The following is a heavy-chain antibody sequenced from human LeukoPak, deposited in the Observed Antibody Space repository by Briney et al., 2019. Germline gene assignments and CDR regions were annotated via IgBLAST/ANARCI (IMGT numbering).Heavy chain of an antibody. Sequence: ASVEVSCKASGYTFTSYYMHWVRQAPGQGLEWMGIINPSGGSTSYAQKFQGRVTMTRDTSTSTVYMELSSLRSEDTAVYYCARGHDFWSGYYVAGMDVWGQGTTVTVSS. J-gene: IGHJ6*02. V-gene: IGHV1-46*01. CDR3: ARGHDFWSGYYVAGMDV. CDR2: INPSGGST. CDR1: GYTFTSYY. D-gene: IGHD3-3*01.